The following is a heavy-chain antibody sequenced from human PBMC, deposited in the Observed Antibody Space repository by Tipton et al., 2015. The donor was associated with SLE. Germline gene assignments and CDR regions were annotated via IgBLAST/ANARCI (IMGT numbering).Heavy chain of an antibody. V-gene: IGHV3-9*01. CDR1: GFSLDESA. J-gene: IGHJ4*02. CDR2: ISWDSDDI. CDR3: AKDMGYFGSKTTLEY. Sequence: SLRLSCAASGFSLDESAMHWVRQAPGKGLEWVSGISWDSDDIHYADSVKGRFTISRDNTKNSLFLQMSSLRAEDTAFYYCAKDMGYFGSKTTLEYRGQGTLVTVSS. D-gene: IGHD3-10*01.